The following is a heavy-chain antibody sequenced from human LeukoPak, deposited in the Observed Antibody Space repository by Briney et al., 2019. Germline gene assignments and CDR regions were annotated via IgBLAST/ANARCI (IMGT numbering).Heavy chain of an antibody. Sequence: SGPALVKPTQTLTLTCTFSGFSLSTSGMRVSWIRQPPGKALEWLARIDWDDDKFYSTSLKTRLTISKDTSKNQVVLTMTNMDPVDTATYYCARTRGYSYGYGFDYWSQGTLVTVSS. CDR2: IDWDDDK. J-gene: IGHJ4*02. D-gene: IGHD5-18*01. V-gene: IGHV2-70*04. CDR1: GFSLSTSGMR. CDR3: ARTRGYSYGYGFDY.